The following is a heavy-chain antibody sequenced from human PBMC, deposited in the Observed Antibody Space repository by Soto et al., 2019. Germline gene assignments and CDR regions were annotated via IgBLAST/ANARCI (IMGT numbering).Heavy chain of an antibody. V-gene: IGHV3-30-3*01. CDR3: ARDPKTSGGQNWAFNYFDS. J-gene: IGHJ4*02. D-gene: IGHD7-27*01. CDR2: ISYDGTNK. Sequence: QAQLVESGGGVVQPGRSLRLSCAASGFSFSISPMHWVRQAPGKGPEWVALISYDGTNKFYADSVKGRFTISRDNSKSTLYLQVDSLRPEDAAVYYCARDPKTSGGQNWAFNYFDSWGQGTLVTVSS. CDR1: GFSFSISP.